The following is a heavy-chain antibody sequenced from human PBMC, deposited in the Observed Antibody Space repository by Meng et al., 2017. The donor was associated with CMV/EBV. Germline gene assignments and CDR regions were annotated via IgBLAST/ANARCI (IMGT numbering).Heavy chain of an antibody. CDR3: ARHYYDSDY. D-gene: IGHD3-10*01. CDR1: GYTLTSYG. Sequence: ASVKVSCKASGYTLTSYGISWVRQAPGQGLEWMGWMNPNSGNTGYAQKFQGRVTMTRNTSISTAYMELSSLRSEDTAVYYCARHYYDSDYWGQGTLVTVSS. V-gene: IGHV1-8*02. J-gene: IGHJ4*02. CDR2: MNPNSGNT.